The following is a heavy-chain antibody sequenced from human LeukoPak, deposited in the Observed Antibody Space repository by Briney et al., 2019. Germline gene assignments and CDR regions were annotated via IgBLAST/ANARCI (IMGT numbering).Heavy chain of an antibody. V-gene: IGHV1-8*01. CDR3: ARNVDTAMDFDY. CDR1: GYTFTSYD. J-gene: IGHJ4*02. Sequence: ASVKVSCKASGYTFTSYDINWVRQATEQGLEWMGWMNPNNGNTGYAQKFQGRVTMTRNTSISTAYMELSSLRSEDTAVYYCARNVDTAMDFDYWGQGTLVTVSS. CDR2: MNPNNGNT. D-gene: IGHD5-18*01.